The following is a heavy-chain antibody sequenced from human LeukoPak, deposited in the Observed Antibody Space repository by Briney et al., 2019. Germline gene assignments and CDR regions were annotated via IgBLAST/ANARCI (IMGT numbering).Heavy chain of an antibody. CDR1: GFTFSSYA. CDR3: ARDSYGWHDRWDY. Sequence: GGSLRLSCAASGFTFSSYAMSWVRQAPGKGLEWVSLTSDGGGTTYYADSVKGRFTISRDNSKNTLYLQMNSLRAEDTAVYYCARDSYGWHDRWDYWGQGTLVTVSS. D-gene: IGHD1-1*01. V-gene: IGHV3-23*01. CDR2: TSDGGGTT. J-gene: IGHJ4*02.